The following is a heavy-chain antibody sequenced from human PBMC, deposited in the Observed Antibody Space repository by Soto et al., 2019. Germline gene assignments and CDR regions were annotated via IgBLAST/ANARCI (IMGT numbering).Heavy chain of an antibody. J-gene: IGHJ6*02. CDR2: MNPNSGNT. Sequence: ASVKVSCKASGYTFTSYDINWVRQATGQGLEWMGWMNPNSGNTGYAQKFQGRVTMTRNTSISTAYMELSSLRSEDTAVYYCARVYSSSWYDYYYYYGMDVWGQGTKVTVSS. CDR1: GYTFTSYD. D-gene: IGHD6-13*01. V-gene: IGHV1-8*01. CDR3: ARVYSSSWYDYYYYYGMDV.